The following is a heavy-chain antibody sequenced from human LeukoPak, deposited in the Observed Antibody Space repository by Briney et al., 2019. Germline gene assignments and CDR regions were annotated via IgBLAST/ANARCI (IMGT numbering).Heavy chain of an antibody. D-gene: IGHD3-22*01. V-gene: IGHV4-39*01. Sequence: SETLSLTCAVSGGSIITNSYNWGWIRQPPGKGLEWIGSIHYSGSTYDNPSLKSRVTLSVDTSKNQFSLKLSSVTAADTAVYYCAGAYYYDSSGYYTGCYFDYWGQGTLVTVSS. CDR2: IHYSGST. CDR1: GGSIITNSYN. CDR3: AGAYYYDSSGYYTGCYFDY. J-gene: IGHJ4*02.